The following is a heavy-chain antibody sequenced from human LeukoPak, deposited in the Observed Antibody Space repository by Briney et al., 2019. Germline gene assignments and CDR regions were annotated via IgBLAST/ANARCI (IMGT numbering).Heavy chain of an antibody. D-gene: IGHD3-10*01. CDR2: IYSGGST. J-gene: IGHJ3*02. CDR3: ARQLHVRGTDAFDI. CDR1: GFTVSSNY. Sequence: PGGSLRLSCAASGFTVSSNYMSWVRQAPGKGLEWVSVIYSGGSTYYADSVKGRFTISRDNSKNTLYLQMNSLRAEDTAVYYCARQLHVRGTDAFDIWGQGTMVTVSS. V-gene: IGHV3-53*01.